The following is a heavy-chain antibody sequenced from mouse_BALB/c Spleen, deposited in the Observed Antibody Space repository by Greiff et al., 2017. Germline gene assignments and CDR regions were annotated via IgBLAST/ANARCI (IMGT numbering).Heavy chain of an antibody. CDR1: GFTFSDYY. D-gene: IGHD3-2*01. CDR3: ARDGTARATPFAY. V-gene: IGHV5-4*02. J-gene: IGHJ3*01. Sequence: EVQLVESGGGLVKPGGSLKLSCAASGFTFSDYYMYWVRQTPEKRLEWVATISDGGSYTYYPDSVKGRFTISRDNAKNNLYLQMSSLKSEDTAMYYCARDGTARATPFAYWGQGTLVTVSA. CDR2: ISDGGSYT.